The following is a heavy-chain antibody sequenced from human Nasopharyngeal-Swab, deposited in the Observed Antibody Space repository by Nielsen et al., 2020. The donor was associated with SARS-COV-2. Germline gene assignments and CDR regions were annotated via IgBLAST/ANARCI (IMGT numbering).Heavy chain of an antibody. Sequence: GESLKISCAASGFTFTNYAMSWVRQAPGRGLEWVAAISGSDYSAYYADSVKGRFTISRDSSKNTLNLQMNSLRAQDTAIYYCAKGAYSSGWYYFDFCGQGTLVTVSS. CDR3: AKGAYSSGWYYFDF. D-gene: IGHD6-19*01. CDR1: GFTFTNYA. V-gene: IGHV3-23*01. J-gene: IGHJ4*02. CDR2: ISGSDYSA.